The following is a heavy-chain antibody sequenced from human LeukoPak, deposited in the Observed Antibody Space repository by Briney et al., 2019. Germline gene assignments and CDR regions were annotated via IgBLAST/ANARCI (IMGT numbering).Heavy chain of an antibody. V-gene: IGHV3-30-3*01. D-gene: IGHD3-22*01. CDR2: ISYDGSNK. Sequence: GGSLRLSCAASGFTFSSYAMHWVRQAPGKGLEWVAVISYDGSNKYYADSVKGRFTISRDNSKNTLYLQMNSLRADDTAVYYCARAPAYYYDSSVGYWGQGTLVTVSS. J-gene: IGHJ4*02. CDR1: GFTFSSYA. CDR3: ARAPAYYYDSSVGY.